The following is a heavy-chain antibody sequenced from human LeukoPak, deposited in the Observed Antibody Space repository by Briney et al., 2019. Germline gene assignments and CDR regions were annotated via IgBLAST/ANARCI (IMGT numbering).Heavy chain of an antibody. Sequence: ASVKVSCKASGYTFTSYGISWVRQAPGQGLEWMGLISAYNGNTDYSQKLQGRVTMTTDTSTSTAYMELRSLRSDDTAVYYCARGPLGSSWYTKFDYWGQGTLVTVSS. V-gene: IGHV1-18*01. CDR1: GYTFTSYG. D-gene: IGHD6-13*01. CDR3: ARGPLGSSWYTKFDY. CDR2: ISAYNGNT. J-gene: IGHJ4*02.